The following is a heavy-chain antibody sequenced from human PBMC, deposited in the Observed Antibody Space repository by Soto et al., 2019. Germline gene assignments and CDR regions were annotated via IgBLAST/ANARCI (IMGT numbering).Heavy chain of an antibody. CDR2: ISYDGINK. V-gene: IGHV3-30-3*01. CDR1: GFTFSSCA. CDR3: ARDLFSDRVPQPNYYGLDV. J-gene: IGHJ6*02. Sequence: QVQLVESEGGVVPPGKSLRLSCAASGFTFSSCAMHWVRQAPAKGLEWVAVISYDGINKYYADSVKGRFTISRDNSNNTLYLQMSSLTTEDTAVYYCARDLFSDRVPQPNYYGLDVWGQGTTVTVSS. D-gene: IGHD2-21*01.